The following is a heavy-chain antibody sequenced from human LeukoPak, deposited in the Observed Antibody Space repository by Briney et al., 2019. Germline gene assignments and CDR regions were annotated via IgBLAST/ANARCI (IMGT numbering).Heavy chain of an antibody. CDR1: GGTLTSYA. J-gene: IGHJ4*02. V-gene: IGHV1-69*05. D-gene: IGHD2-15*01. CDR3: AREENCSGGSCYYY. Sequence: SVKVSCKASGGTLTSYAISWVRQAPGQGLEWMGRIIPIFGTLKYAQKFQGRVTMTRDTSISTAYMELSRLTSDDTAVYYCAREENCSGGSCYYYWGQGTLVTVSS. CDR2: IIPIFGTL.